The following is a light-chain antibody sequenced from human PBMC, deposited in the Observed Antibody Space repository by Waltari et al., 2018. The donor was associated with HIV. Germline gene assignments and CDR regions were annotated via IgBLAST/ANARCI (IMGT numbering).Light chain of an antibody. Sequence: QAVVTQEPSLTVSPGGTVTLTCSSSTGAVTSGHYPYWFQQKPGQAPRTLIYDTSSKHSWTPAPFSGSLLGGKAALTLSGAQPEDEAEYYGLLSYSGARPVVFGGGTKLTVL. CDR3: LLSYSGARPVV. J-gene: IGLJ2*01. V-gene: IGLV7-46*01. CDR2: DTS. CDR1: TGAVTSGHY.